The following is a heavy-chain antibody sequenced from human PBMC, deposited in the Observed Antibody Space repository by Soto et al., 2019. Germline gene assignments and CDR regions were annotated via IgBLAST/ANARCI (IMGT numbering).Heavy chain of an antibody. V-gene: IGHV3-64*01. D-gene: IGHD1-7*01. CDR2: ISSNGGTT. J-gene: IGHJ4*02. CDR3: VSRVSGNYDY. Sequence: EVQLAESGGGMVQPGGSLRLSCVASGFTFSSYDMHWVRQAPGKGLEYVSSISSNGGTTYYGNSVKGRFTISRDNSKNKLYLQMGSLRAEDMAVCYCVSRVSGNYDYWGQGTLVTVSS. CDR1: GFTFSSYD.